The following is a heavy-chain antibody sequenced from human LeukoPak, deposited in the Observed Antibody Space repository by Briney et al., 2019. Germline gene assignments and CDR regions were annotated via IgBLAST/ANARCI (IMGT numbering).Heavy chain of an antibody. CDR3: ARNSGYLPGRD. J-gene: IGHJ4*02. D-gene: IGHD5-12*01. Sequence: PGGSLRLSCAASGFTLSDYFMNWVRQAPGKGLEWVSSISSSSSYIYYADSVKGRFTISRDNAKNSLYLQMNSLRAEDTAVYYCARNSGYLPGRDWGQGTLVTVSS. CDR2: ISSSSSYI. V-gene: IGHV3-21*01. CDR1: GFTLSDYF.